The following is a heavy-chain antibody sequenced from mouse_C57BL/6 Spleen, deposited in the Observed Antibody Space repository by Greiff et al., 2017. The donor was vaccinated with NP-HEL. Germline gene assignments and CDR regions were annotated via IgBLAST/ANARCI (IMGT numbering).Heavy chain of an antibody. Sequence: EVKLMESGPELVKPGASVKIPCKASGYTFTDYNMDWVKQSHGKSLEWIGDINPNNGGTIYNQKFKGKATLTVDKSSSTAYMELRSLTSEDTAVYYCARGVESNYVDWYFDVWGTGTTVTVSS. CDR2: INPNNGGT. J-gene: IGHJ1*03. V-gene: IGHV1-18*01. D-gene: IGHD2-5*01. CDR3: ARGVESNYVDWYFDV. CDR1: GYTFTDYN.